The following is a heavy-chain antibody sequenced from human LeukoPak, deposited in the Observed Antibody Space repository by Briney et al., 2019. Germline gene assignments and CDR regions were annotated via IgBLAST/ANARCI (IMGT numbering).Heavy chain of an antibody. V-gene: IGHV3-66*01. CDR2: IYTDGST. CDR1: GFTVSNNY. Sequence: TGGSLRLSCAASGFTVSNNYMSWVRQAPGKGLEWVSVIYTDGSTYYADSVKGRFIISRDNSKNTLYLQMNSLRAEDTAVYYCARTINLASSGYYSCFDYWGQGTLVTVSS. D-gene: IGHD3-22*01. J-gene: IGHJ4*02. CDR3: ARTINLASSGYYSCFDY.